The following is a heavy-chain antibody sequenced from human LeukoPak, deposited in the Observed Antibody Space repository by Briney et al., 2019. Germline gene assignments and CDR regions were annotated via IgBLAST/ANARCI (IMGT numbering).Heavy chain of an antibody. CDR3: ARVWFGELLGGYYFDY. J-gene: IGHJ4*02. V-gene: IGHV3-48*01. CDR2: VSSTSATI. D-gene: IGHD3-10*01. CDR1: GFTFSHYC. Sequence: GGSLRLSCVTSGFTFSHYCMNWVRQAPGKELEWVAYVSSTSATIYYADSVKGRFAISRDNAKNSLYLQMNSLRAEDTALYHCARVWFGELLGGYYFDYWGQGTLVTVSS.